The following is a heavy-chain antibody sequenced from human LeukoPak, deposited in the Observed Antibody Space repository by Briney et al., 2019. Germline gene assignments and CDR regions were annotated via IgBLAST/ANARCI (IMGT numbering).Heavy chain of an antibody. CDR1: GYSISSGYY. V-gene: IGHV4-38-2*02. Sequence: MSSETLSLTCAVSGYSISSGYYWGWIRQPPGKGLEWIGSIYHSGSTYYNPSLKSRVTISVDTSKNQFSLKLSYVTATDTAVYYCAREGRVVPAFDDWSQGTLVTVSS. CDR2: IYHSGST. CDR3: AREGRVVPAFDD. J-gene: IGHJ4*02. D-gene: IGHD2-2*01.